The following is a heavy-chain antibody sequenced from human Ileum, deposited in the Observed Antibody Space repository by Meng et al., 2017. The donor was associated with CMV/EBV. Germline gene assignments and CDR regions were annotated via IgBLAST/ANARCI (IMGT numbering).Heavy chain of an antibody. CDR2: INCNDGAT. Sequence: QVLLGKSGAEVKKPGASVNVFCTASGDTFPSCNIHWVRQAPGQGLEWLGLINCNDGATSYAHKFQGRVSMTRDTSTRIVHMELSSLRSEDTALYYCARELSYTSALDYWGQGTLVTVSS. D-gene: IGHD2/OR15-2a*01. V-gene: IGHV1-46*01. CDR3: ARELSYTSALDY. J-gene: IGHJ4*02. CDR1: GDTFPSCN.